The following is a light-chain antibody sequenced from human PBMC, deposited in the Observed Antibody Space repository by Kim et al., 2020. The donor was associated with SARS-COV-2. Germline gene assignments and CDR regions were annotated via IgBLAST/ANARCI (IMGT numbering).Light chain of an antibody. Sequence: QPALTQPAYVSGSLGQSITISCTGPRNDGGGYNFVFWYQLKPGKAPKLIIYGVTKRPSGVSSRFSGSKSGNTASLTISGLLPEDEADYYCSSYTFNTKGVFGTGTKVTVL. V-gene: IGLV2-14*01. J-gene: IGLJ1*01. CDR2: GVT. CDR1: RNDGGGYNF. CDR3: SSYTFNTKGV.